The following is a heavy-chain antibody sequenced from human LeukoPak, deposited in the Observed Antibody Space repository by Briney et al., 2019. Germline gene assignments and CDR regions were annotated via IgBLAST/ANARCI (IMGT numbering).Heavy chain of an antibody. V-gene: IGHV3-66*01. CDR1: GFTVSSNY. J-gene: IGHJ1*01. D-gene: IGHD2-15*01. CDR2: IYSGGRT. CDR3: ASDSYSPEYFQH. Sequence: PGGSLRLSCAASGFTVSSNYMSWVRQAPGKGLEWVSVIYSGGRTFCADSVKGRFTISRDNSKNTLYLQMNSLRAEDTAVYYCASDSYSPEYFQHWGQGTLVAVSS.